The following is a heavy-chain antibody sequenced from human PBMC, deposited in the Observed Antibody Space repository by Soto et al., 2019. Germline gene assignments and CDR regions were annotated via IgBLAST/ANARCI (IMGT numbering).Heavy chain of an antibody. CDR3: AREARGYSNFDY. Sequence: PGGSLRLSCAASGFTFSDYYMTWIRRAPGKGLEWVSYISNSGSTLYYADSVKGRFTISRDNTKNSLYLQMNSLRAEDTAVYYCAREARGYSNFDYWGQGTLVTVSS. CDR2: ISNSGSTL. J-gene: IGHJ4*02. D-gene: IGHD2-15*01. CDR1: GFTFSDYY. V-gene: IGHV3-11*01.